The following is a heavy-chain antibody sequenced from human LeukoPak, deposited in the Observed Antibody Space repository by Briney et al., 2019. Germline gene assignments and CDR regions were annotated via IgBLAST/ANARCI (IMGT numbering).Heavy chain of an antibody. V-gene: IGHV4-59*01. Sequence: SETLSLTCTASGGSISSYYWSWIRQPPGKGLEWIGHIYYSGSTNYNPSLKSRVTISVDSSKNQFSLKLNSVTAADAAVYYCARDRAWSAYYYYFDYWGQGTLVTVSS. CDR2: IYYSGST. CDR1: GGSISSYY. J-gene: IGHJ4*02. CDR3: ARDRAWSAYYYYFDY. D-gene: IGHD3-3*01.